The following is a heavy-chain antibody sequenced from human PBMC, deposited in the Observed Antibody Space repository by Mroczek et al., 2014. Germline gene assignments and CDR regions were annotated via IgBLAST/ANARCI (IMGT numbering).Heavy chain of an antibody. Sequence: QVQLVESGPGLVKPSETLSLTCTVSGGSISSYYWSWIRQPAGKGLEWIGRIYTSGSTNYNPSLKSRVTMSVDTSKNQFSLKLSSVTAADTVVYYCARDSFHDSGSYYYYYMDVWGKGTTVTVSS. J-gene: IGHJ6*03. CDR1: GGSISSYY. CDR2: IYTSGST. CDR3: ARDSFHDSGSYYYYYMDV. D-gene: IGHD1-26*01. V-gene: IGHV4-4*07.